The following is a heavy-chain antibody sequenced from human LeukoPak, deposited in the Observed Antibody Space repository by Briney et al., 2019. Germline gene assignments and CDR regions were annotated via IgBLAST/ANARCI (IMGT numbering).Heavy chain of an antibody. D-gene: IGHD1-26*01. CDR1: GGSISSGGYS. J-gene: IGHJ4*02. CDR2: IYYSGST. V-gene: IGHV4-30-2*05. CDR3: ARDRALYSGSYSPPG. Sequence: SETLSLTCAVSGGSISSGGYSWSWIRQPPGKGLEWIGYIYYSGSTYYNPSLKSRVTISVDTSKNQFSLKLSSVTAADTAVYYCARDRALYSGSYSPPGWGQGTLVTVSS.